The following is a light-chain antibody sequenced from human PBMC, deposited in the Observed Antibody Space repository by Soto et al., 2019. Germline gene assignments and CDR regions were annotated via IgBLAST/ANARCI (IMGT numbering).Light chain of an antibody. CDR2: VTS. CDR1: QGVGSY. J-gene: IGKJ4*01. Sequence: IQLTQPPSSLSASVGDRVTITCRASQGVGSYLAWYQQKPGTAPKLLIYVTSTLQSGVPSRFSGSGSGTDFTLTISSLQPEDFATYYCQQHNSYPLTFGGGTKVEIK. CDR3: QQHNSYPLT. V-gene: IGKV1-9*01.